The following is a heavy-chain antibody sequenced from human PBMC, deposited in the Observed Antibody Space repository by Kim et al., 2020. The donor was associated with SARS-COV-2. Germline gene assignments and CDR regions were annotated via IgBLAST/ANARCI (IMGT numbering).Heavy chain of an antibody. CDR2: IYYSGST. D-gene: IGHD5-18*01. CDR1: GGSISSSSYY. V-gene: IGHV4-39*01. J-gene: IGHJ4*01. CDR3: ARLGRGSSYGPGDY. Sequence: SETLSLTCTVSGGSISSSSYYWGWIRQPPGKGLEWIGSIYYSGSTYYNPSLKSRVTISVDTSKNQFSLKLSSVTAADTAVYYCARLGRGSSYGPGDYWG.